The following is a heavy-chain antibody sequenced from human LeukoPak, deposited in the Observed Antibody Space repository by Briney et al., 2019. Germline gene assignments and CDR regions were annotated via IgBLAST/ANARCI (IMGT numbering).Heavy chain of an antibody. CDR1: GFTFSDSA. CDR3: CRLYCGGDCYSRS. CDR2: IRGKANSYAT. J-gene: IGHJ4*02. D-gene: IGHD2-21*02. V-gene: IGHV3-73*01. Sequence: PGGSLRLSCAASGFTFSDSAMHWVRQASGKGLEWVGRIRGKANSYATAYAASVEGRFTISRDDSKNTAYLQMNSLQTEDTAVYYCCRLYCGGDCYSRSWGQGTLVTVSS.